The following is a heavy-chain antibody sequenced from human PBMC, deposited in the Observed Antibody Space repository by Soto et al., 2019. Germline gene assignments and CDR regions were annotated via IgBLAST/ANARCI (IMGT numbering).Heavy chain of an antibody. D-gene: IGHD6-25*01. CDR3: AKDKGGTPYYIDS. CDR1: GFNIGNYA. CDR2: INWNSDKV. J-gene: IGHJ4*02. Sequence: VLLVESAGGLVQPGRSLRLSCAVSGFNIGNYAMHWVRQAPGKGLEWVAAINWNSDKVAYAGSVLGRFTIFRDSAKNSLHLQMNDLTTEDTALYYCAKDKGGTPYYIDSWGQGILVTVSS. V-gene: IGHV3-9*01.